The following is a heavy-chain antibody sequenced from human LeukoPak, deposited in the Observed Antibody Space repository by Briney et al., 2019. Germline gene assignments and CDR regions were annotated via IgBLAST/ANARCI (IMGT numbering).Heavy chain of an antibody. J-gene: IGHJ4*02. D-gene: IGHD3-3*01. V-gene: IGHV3-11*06. Sequence: GGSLRLSCAASGISCSDYYMGWIRQAPGKGLEWVSYISGSGSDTNYADSVKGRFTISRDNAKNSLYVQMNSLRAEDTAVYYCARDSPHDFWSGYSVYWGQGTLVTVSS. CDR2: ISGSGSDT. CDR1: GISCSDYY. CDR3: ARDSPHDFWSGYSVY.